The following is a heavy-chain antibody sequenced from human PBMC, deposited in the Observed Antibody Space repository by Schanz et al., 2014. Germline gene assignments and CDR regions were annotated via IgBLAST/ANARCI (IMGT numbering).Heavy chain of an antibody. D-gene: IGHD6-13*01. CDR2: INAGTGNT. CDR1: GYTFSSYG. CDR3: ARSGSSNWYFFDY. Sequence: QVQLVQSGAEVKKPGASVKVSCKTSGYTFSSYGITWVRQAPGQRLEWMGWINAGTGNTEYSQKFQGRVTITRDTLASTAYMEVSSLRSEDTAVYYCARSGSSNWYFFDYWGQGTLXTVSS. J-gene: IGHJ4*02. V-gene: IGHV1-3*01.